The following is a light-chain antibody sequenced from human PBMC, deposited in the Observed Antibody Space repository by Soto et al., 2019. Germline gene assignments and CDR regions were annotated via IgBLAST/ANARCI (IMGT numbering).Light chain of an antibody. Sequence: DIPRAQSPSTLSTSVGDRVTITCRASQSISSWLAWYQQKPEKAPKLLNYQASTLQNGVRSRFSGSAPGTEFTLSISSLQTDDFANYYCQQYDSYPRTFGDGTKVEI. J-gene: IGKJ1*01. CDR1: QSISSW. V-gene: IGKV1-5*03. CDR2: QAS. CDR3: QQYDSYPRT.